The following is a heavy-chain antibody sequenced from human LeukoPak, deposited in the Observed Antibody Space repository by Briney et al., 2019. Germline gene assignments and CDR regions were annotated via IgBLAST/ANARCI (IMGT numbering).Heavy chain of an antibody. CDR2: INPNSGGT. V-gene: IGHV1-2*02. CDR3: ARSDCIGGSCYSYYYYGMDV. J-gene: IGHJ6*02. CDR1: GYTFTGYY. Sequence: ASVKVSCKASGYTFTGYYMHWVRQAPGQGLEWMGWINPNSGGTNYAQKFQGRVTMTRDTSISTAYMELSRLRSDDTAVYYCARSDCIGGSCYSYYYYGMDVWGQGTTVTVSS. D-gene: IGHD2-15*01.